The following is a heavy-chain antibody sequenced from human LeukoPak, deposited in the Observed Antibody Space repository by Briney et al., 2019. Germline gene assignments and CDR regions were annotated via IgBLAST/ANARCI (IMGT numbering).Heavy chain of an antibody. CDR3: ARNENSGWGYFDY. J-gene: IGHJ4*02. V-gene: IGHV3-23*01. D-gene: IGHD5-12*01. CDR1: GFTFSNYA. Sequence: GGSLRLSCAASGFTFSNYAMSWVRQAPGKGLEWVSAISGSGGSTDYADSVKGRFTISRDNSKDTLYLQMNSLRAEDTAVYYCARNENSGWGYFDYWGQGTLVTVSS. CDR2: ISGSGGST.